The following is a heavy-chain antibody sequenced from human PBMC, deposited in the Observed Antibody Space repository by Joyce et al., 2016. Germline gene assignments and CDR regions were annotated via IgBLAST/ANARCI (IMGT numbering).Heavy chain of an antibody. V-gene: IGHV1-3*01. CDR1: GYIFSNYG. D-gene: IGHD3-16*01. CDR2: SNAGNGNT. Sequence: QVQLVQSGAEVKKSGASVKVSCKASGYIFSNYGLHWVRQAPGQRLEWMGWSNAGNGNTKHSQKFQGRVTITRDTSASTAYMELSSLKSEDTAVYYCARDYYFDYIWGKGEAFDIWGQGTMVTVSS. CDR3: ARDYYFDYIWGKGEAFDI. J-gene: IGHJ3*02.